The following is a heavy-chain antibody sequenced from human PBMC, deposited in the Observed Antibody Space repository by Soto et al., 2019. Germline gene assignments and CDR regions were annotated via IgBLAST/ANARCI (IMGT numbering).Heavy chain of an antibody. CDR1: GFTFSSYA. D-gene: IGHD6-19*01. CDR2: ISYSGGST. V-gene: IGHV3-23*01. Sequence: GGSLRLSCAASGFTFSSYAMSWVRQAPGKGLEWVSAISYSGGSTYYADSVKGRFTISRDNSKNTLYLQMNSLRAEDTAVYYCASLVAGTRSRVYWGQGTLVTVSS. J-gene: IGHJ4*02. CDR3: ASLVAGTRSRVY.